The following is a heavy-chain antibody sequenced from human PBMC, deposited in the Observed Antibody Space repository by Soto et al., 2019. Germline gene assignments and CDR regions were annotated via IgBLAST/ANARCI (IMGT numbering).Heavy chain of an antibody. CDR2: ISNRGTP. CDR1: GDSISSDNYF. V-gene: IGHV4-30-4*01. CDR3: AREVNVVALSDAFDI. D-gene: IGHD2-8*01. Sequence: QVQLQESGPGLVKPSQTLSLICTVSGDSISSDNYFWSWIRQPPGQGLEWIGYISNRGTPYYNPSLKRRVTISLDTSKNRFSRDMYSVAAADTAVYYCAREVNVVALSDAFDIWGQGTMVTVSS. J-gene: IGHJ3*02.